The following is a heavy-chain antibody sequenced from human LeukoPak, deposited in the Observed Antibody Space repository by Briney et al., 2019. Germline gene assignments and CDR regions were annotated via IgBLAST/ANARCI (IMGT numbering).Heavy chain of an antibody. D-gene: IGHD3-22*01. V-gene: IGHV4-59*01. J-gene: IGHJ4*02. Sequence: SETLSLTCTVSGGSISSYYWSWIWQPPGKGLEWIGYIYYSGSTNYNPSLKSRVTISVDTSKNQFSLKLSSVTAADTAVYYCAREGYYDSSGYYSDWGQGTLVTVSS. CDR2: IYYSGST. CDR3: AREGYYDSSGYYSD. CDR1: GGSISSYY.